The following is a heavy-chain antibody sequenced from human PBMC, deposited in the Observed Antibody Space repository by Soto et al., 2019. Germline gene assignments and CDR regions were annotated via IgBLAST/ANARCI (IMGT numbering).Heavy chain of an antibody. CDR1: GYTFTSYD. Sequence: ASVKVSCKASGYTFTSYDINWVRQATGQGLEWMGWMNPNSGNTGDAQKFQGRVTMTRNTSISTAYMELSSLRSEDTAVYYCARGSTPVCSGGSCYWGDAFDIWGQGTMVTVSS. J-gene: IGHJ3*02. CDR3: ARGSTPVCSGGSCYWGDAFDI. V-gene: IGHV1-8*01. CDR2: MNPNSGNT. D-gene: IGHD2-15*01.